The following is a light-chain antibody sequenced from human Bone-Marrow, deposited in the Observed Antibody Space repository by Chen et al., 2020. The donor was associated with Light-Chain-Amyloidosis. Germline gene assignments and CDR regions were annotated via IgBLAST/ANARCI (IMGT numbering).Light chain of an antibody. V-gene: IGLV2-14*01. J-gene: IGLJ1*01. CDR2: EVT. CDR1: SSDVCGDNH. Sequence: QSALTQPASASGSPGQSLTISCPGTSSDVCGDNHVSWYQQHPDKAPKLMIYEVTNRPSWVPDRFSGSKSDNTASLTISGLQTEDEADYFCSSYTITNTLVFGSGTRVTVL. CDR3: SSYTITNTLV.